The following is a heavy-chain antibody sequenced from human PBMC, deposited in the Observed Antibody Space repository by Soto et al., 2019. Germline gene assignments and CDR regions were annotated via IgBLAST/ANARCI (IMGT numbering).Heavy chain of an antibody. J-gene: IGHJ5*02. D-gene: IGHD3-9*01. CDR3: AHALPRYFDWLPSNWFDP. V-gene: IGHV2-5*01. CDR2: IYWNDDK. CDR1: GFSLSTSGVG. Sequence: ESGPTLVNPTQTLTLTCTFSGFSLSTSGVGVGWIRQPPGKALEWLALIYWNDDKRYSPSLKSRLTITKDTSKNQVVLTMTNMDPVDTATYYCAHALPRYFDWLPSNWFDPWGQGTLVTVSS.